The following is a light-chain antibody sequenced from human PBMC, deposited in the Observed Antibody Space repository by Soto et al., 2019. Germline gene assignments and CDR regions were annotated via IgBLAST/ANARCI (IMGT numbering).Light chain of an antibody. CDR1: SSNIGNNP. CDR3: AAWSDSLNGLM. J-gene: IGLJ3*02. CDR2: TNN. Sequence: QSVLTQPPSASGTPGQRVTISCSGSSSNIGNNPVNWYQQLPGAAPKLLIYTNNQRPSGVPDRFSGSKSGTSASLAIIGPHSEDEGDYYCAAWSDSLNGLMFGGGTKVTVL. V-gene: IGLV1-44*01.